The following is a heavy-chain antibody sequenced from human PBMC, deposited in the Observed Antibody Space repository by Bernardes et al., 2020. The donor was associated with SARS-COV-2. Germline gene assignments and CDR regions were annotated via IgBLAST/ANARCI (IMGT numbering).Heavy chain of an antibody. V-gene: IGHV3-23*01. CDR1: GFTFSSHV. CDR2: ISTSGGGT. CDR3: AYYWADY. D-gene: IGHD3-10*01. Sequence: GGSLRLFCAASGFTFSSHVMNWVRQAPGKGLEWVSVISTSGGGTYYADSVKGRFTISRDNSKNTLYLQMNSLRAEDTAVYYCAYYWADYWGQGTLVTVSS. J-gene: IGHJ4*02.